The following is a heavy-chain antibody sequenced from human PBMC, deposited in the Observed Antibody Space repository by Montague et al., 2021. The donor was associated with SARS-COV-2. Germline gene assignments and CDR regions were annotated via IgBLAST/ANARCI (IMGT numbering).Heavy chain of an antibody. J-gene: IGHJ6*02. CDR3: ARESGYSSGWRYYYVMDV. V-gene: IGHV4-4*07. CDR1: GGSISNYY. CDR2: LYTSGST. D-gene: IGHD6-19*01. Sequence: SETLSLTCTVSGGSISNYYWTWIRQPAGKGLEWIGRLYTSGSTTXXPSXXXRVTMSVDTSKNQFSLNVTSVIAADTAIYYCARESGYSSGWRYYYVMDVWGQGTTVTVS.